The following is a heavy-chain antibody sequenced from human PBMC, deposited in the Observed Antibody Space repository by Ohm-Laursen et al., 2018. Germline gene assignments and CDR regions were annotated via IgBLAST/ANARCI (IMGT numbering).Heavy chain of an antibody. J-gene: IGHJ1*01. D-gene: IGHD3-9*01. Sequence: GSLRLSCAATGFSLSSYAMEWVRQAQGKGLEWVSIISDSGGGTYYADSVKGRFTISRDNSKNTLYLQMNSLRAEDMAVYYCAKERDVSTGYALQHWGQGTLVTVSS. CDR1: GFSLSSYA. V-gene: IGHV3-23*01. CDR3: AKERDVSTGYALQH. CDR2: ISDSGGGT.